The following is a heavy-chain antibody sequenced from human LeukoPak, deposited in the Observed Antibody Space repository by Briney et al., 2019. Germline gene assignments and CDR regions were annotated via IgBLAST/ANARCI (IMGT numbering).Heavy chain of an antibody. D-gene: IGHD6-13*01. V-gene: IGHV3-30*04. CDR1: GFTFSSYA. Sequence: PGRSLRLSCAASGFTFSSYAMHWVRQAPGKGLEWVAVISYDGSNKYYADSVKGRFTISRDNSKNTLYLQMNSLRAEDTAVYYCAREYVAAADYYFDYWGQGTLVTVSS. CDR3: AREYVAAADYYFDY. J-gene: IGHJ4*02. CDR2: ISYDGSNK.